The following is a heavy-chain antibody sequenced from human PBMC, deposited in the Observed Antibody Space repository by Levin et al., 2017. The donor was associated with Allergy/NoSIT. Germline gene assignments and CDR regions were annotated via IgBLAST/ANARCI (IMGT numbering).Heavy chain of an antibody. CDR1: GYSFTSYW. V-gene: IGHV5-51*01. J-gene: IGHJ3*02. CDR2: IYPGDSDT. CDR3: ARRRYSSSSGFRNAFDI. Sequence: GESLKISCKGSGYSFTSYWIGWVRQMPDKGLEWMGFIYPGDSDTRYSPSFQGQVTMSADKSITTAYLQWSSLKASDTAMYYCARRRYSSSSGFRNAFDIWGQGTSVTVSS. D-gene: IGHD6-6*01.